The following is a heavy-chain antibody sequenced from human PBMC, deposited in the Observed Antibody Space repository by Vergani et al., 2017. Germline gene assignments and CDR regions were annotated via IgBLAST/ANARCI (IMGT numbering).Heavy chain of an antibody. CDR3: ARVGGGAARRGYFDF. CDR1: GGSISSYY. D-gene: IGHD6-6*01. Sequence: QVQLQESGPGLVKPSETLSLTCTVSGGSISSYYWSWIRQPPGKGLGWIGYIYYSGSTNYNPSLKSRVTISVDTSKNQFSLKLSSVSAADTAVYYCARVGGGAARRGYFDFWGQGTLVTVSS. CDR2: IYYSGST. V-gene: IGHV4-59*12. J-gene: IGHJ4*02.